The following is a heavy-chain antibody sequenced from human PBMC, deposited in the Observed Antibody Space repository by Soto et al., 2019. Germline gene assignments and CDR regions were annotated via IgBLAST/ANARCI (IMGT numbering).Heavy chain of an antibody. V-gene: IGHV1-3*01. Sequence: QVQLVQSGAEVKKPGASVKVSCKASGYTFTSYAMHWVRQAPGQSLEWMGWINAGNGNTKYSQKFQGRVTITRDTSACTAYMELSSLRSEDTAVYYCARDWCSSTSCYRGGSDYYGMDVWGQGTTVTVSS. CDR2: INAGNGNT. CDR1: GYTFTSYA. D-gene: IGHD2-2*01. CDR3: ARDWCSSTSCYRGGSDYYGMDV. J-gene: IGHJ6*02.